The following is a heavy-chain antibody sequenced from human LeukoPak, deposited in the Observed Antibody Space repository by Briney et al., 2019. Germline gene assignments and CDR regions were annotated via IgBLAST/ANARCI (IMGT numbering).Heavy chain of an antibody. CDR3: ASAEYYEKRGGDVSDM. Sequence: PSETLSLTCTVSGGSISSYYWSWIRQPPGKGLEWIGYIYYSGSSNYNPSLKSRVTTSVDSIKNQFSLKLTSVTAADTAVYYCASAEYYEKRGGDVSDMWGQGTMVTVSS. CDR2: IYYSGSS. D-gene: IGHD3-22*01. V-gene: IGHV4-59*12. CDR1: GGSISSYY. J-gene: IGHJ3*02.